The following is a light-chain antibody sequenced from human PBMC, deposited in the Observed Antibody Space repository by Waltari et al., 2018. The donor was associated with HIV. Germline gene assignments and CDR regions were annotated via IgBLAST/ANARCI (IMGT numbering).Light chain of an antibody. CDR3: QSYDSTNLWV. J-gene: IGLJ3*02. V-gene: IGLV6-57*04. CDR2: END. Sequence: NFMLTQPHSVSESPGKTVTISCTRSTGSIASKYVQWYQQLLGSAPTCVIYENDQRPSGVPDRFSGSIDSSSNSASLTISRLRTEDEADYYCQSYDSTNLWVFGGGTKVTVL. CDR1: TGSIASKY.